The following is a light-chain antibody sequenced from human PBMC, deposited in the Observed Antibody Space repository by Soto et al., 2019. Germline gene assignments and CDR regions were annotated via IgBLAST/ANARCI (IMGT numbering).Light chain of an antibody. CDR2: AAS. Sequence: DIQMTQSPSSLSASVGDRVTINCRASQGISNYLAWYQQKPGKVPKLLIYAASTLQSGVPSRFSGSASGTEFTLTVSSLQPDDFATYYCQQYNSYWTFGQGTKVDIK. CDR1: QGISNY. CDR3: QQYNSYWT. J-gene: IGKJ1*01. V-gene: IGKV1-27*01.